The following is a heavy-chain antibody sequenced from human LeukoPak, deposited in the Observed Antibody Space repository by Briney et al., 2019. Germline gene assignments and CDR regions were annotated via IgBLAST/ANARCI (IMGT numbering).Heavy chain of an antibody. CDR1: GGSISSGSYY. Sequence: SETLSLTCTVSGGSISSGSYYWNWIRQPAGKRLEWIGRIYRSGSTNYNPSLKSRVTISVDTSKNQFSLKLSSVTAADTAVYYCAREGLNMVRGVIPKEAWGWFDPWGQGTLVTVSS. D-gene: IGHD3-10*01. V-gene: IGHV4-61*02. CDR3: AREGLNMVRGVIPKEAWGWFDP. CDR2: IYRSGST. J-gene: IGHJ5*02.